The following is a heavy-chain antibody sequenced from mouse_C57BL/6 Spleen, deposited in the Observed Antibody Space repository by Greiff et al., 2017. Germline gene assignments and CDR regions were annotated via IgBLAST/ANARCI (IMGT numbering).Heavy chain of an antibody. V-gene: IGHV1-69*01. CDR3: ARKTKVYVDY. CDR1: GYTFTSYW. J-gene: IGHJ2*01. Sequence: VQLQQPGAELVMPGASVKLSCKASGYTFTSYWMHWVKQRPGQGLEWIGEIDPSDSYTNYNQKFKGKSTLTVDKSSSTAYMQLSSLTSEDSAVYYCARKTKVYVDYWGQGTTLTVSS. CDR2: IDPSDSYT.